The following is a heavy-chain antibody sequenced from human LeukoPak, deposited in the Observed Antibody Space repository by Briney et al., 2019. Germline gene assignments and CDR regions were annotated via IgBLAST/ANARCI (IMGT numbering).Heavy chain of an antibody. V-gene: IGHV3-13*01. J-gene: IGHJ4*02. CDR1: GFTFSDND. D-gene: IGHD5-12*01. CDR2: IGYTGDT. Sequence: GGSLRLSCAASGFTFSDNDMDWVRQATGRRLEWISVIGYTGDTSYPGSVKGRFTISRDNSKNTLYLQMNSLRAEDTAVYYCARGGRRIDYWGQGTLVTVSS. CDR3: ARGGRRIDY.